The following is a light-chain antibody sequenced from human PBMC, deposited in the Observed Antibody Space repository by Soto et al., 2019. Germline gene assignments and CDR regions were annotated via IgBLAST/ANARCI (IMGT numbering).Light chain of an antibody. Sequence: EIVLTQSPATLSSSPGETATLSCRASQYVGSRLAWYQHKPGQAPRLLIYYMSKRATGIPARFSGSGSGTDFTLTISSLAPDDFAIYYCNQRQSWPRTFGQGTKVDIK. CDR2: YMS. CDR1: QYVGSR. CDR3: NQRQSWPRT. V-gene: IGKV3-11*01. J-gene: IGKJ1*01.